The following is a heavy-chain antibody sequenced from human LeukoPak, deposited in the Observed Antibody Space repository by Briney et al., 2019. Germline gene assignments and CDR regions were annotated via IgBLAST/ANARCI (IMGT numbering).Heavy chain of an antibody. D-gene: IGHD4-17*01. CDR3: LRDVGYGDPTGS. J-gene: IGHJ5*02. CDR1: GFTFSSYE. CDR2: INSDGITT. V-gene: IGHV3-74*01. Sequence: QAGGSLRLSCAASGFTFSSYEMNWVRQAPGKGLVWVSHINSDGITTSYADSVKGRFTISRDNAKSTLYMQMNSLRAEDTAVYYCLRDVGYGDPTGSWGQGTLVTVSS.